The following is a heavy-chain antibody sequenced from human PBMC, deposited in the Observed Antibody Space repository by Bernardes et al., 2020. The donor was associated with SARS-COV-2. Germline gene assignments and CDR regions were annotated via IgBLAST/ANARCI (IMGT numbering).Heavy chain of an antibody. V-gene: IGHV4-39*01. CDR1: GGSISSSNNY. Sequence: SETLSLTCTVSGGSISSSNNYWGWIRQPPGKGLEWIASIYSRGNTYYNPSLQSRVSKSVDSSKNQFSLRLTSVTAADTAVYYCAGSSCGRDCYIGGLRYWDNGMDVWGQGNTVIVS. D-gene: IGHD2-21*02. J-gene: IGHJ6*02. CDR3: AGSSCGRDCYIGGLRYWDNGMDV. CDR2: IYSRGNT.